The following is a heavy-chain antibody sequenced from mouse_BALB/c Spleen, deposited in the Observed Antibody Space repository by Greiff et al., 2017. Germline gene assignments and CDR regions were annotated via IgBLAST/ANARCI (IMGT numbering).Heavy chain of an antibody. J-gene: IGHJ3*01. CDR2: ISYSGST. Sequence: EVHLVESGPGLVKPSQSLSLTCTVTGYSITSDYAWNWIRQFPGNKLEWMGYISYSGSTSYNPSLKSRISITRDTSKNQFFLQLNSVTTEDTATYYCAREARAPWFAYWGQGTLVTVSA. V-gene: IGHV3-2*02. D-gene: IGHD3-1*01. CDR3: AREARAPWFAY. CDR1: GYSITSDYA.